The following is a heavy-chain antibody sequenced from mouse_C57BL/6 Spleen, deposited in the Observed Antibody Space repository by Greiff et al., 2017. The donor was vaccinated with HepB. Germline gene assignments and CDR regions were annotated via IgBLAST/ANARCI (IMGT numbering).Heavy chain of an antibody. CDR2: IYPGGGYT. CDR1: GYTFTNYW. CDR3: AREGLLRSWYFDV. J-gene: IGHJ1*03. Sequence: QVQLKQSGAELVRPGPSVKMSCKASGYTFTNYWIGWAKQRPGHGLEWIGDIYPGGGYTNYNEKFKGKATLTADKSSSTAYMQFSSLTSEDSAIYYCAREGLLRSWYFDVWGTGTTVTVSS. D-gene: IGHD1-1*01. V-gene: IGHV1-63*01.